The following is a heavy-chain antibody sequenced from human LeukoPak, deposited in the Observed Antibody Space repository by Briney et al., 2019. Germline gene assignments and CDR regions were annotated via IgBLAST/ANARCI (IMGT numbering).Heavy chain of an antibody. CDR1: AYTFTGYY. CDR2: INTNSSVT. Sequence: ASVKVSCKTSAYTFTGYYIHLVRQAPGPRLEWMGWINTNSSVTKYAQRFQGRVTRTRDTSISAADMELRWLTSDATAVYYCARERGGNSRFDSWGRGTLVTVSS. D-gene: IGHD4-23*01. V-gene: IGHV1-2*02. CDR3: ARERGGNSRFDS. J-gene: IGHJ4*02.